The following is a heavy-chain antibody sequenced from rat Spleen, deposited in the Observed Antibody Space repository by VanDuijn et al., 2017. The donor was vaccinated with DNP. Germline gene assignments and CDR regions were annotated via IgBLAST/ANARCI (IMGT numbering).Heavy chain of an antibody. Sequence: EVQLVESGGGLVQPGRSMKLSCAASGFIFTNYYMAWVRQAPTKGLEWIASISIGGDKTYYRDSVKGRFTISRDNAKSTLYLQMDSLRSEDTATYYCARPDYWGQGVMVTVAS. CDR1: GFIFTNYY. J-gene: IGHJ2*01. CDR2: ISIGGDKT. V-gene: IGHV5-25*01. CDR3: ARPDY.